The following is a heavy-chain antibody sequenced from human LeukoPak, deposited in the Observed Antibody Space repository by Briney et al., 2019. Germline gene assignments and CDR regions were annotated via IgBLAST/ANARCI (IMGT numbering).Heavy chain of an antibody. V-gene: IGHV1-69*02. D-gene: IGHD3-22*01. J-gene: IGHJ6*03. CDR3: ARLYYYDSSGYQGGYYYMDV. CDR1: GGTFSSYT. CDR2: IIPILGIA. Sequence: SVKVSCKASGGTFSSYTISWVRQAPGQGLEWMGRIIPILGIANHAQKFQGRVTITADKSTSTAYMELSSLRSEDTAVYYCARLYYYDSSGYQGGYYYMDVWGKGTTVTVSS.